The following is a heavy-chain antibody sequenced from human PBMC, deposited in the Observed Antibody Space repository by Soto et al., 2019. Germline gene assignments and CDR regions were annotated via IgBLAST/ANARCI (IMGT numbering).Heavy chain of an antibody. CDR2: IYHSGST. CDR1: GGSISSSNW. Sequence: QVQLQESGPGLVKPSGTLSLTCAVSGGSISSSNWWSWVRQPPGKGLEWIGEIYHSGSTNYNPSLKSGVTKSVDKHKNQFSLKLSSVAAADTAVYYCARVVGGYFYGTEVWVQETTVTVSS. CDR3: ARVVGGYFYGTEV. D-gene: IGHD2-2*01. V-gene: IGHV4-4*02. J-gene: IGHJ6*02.